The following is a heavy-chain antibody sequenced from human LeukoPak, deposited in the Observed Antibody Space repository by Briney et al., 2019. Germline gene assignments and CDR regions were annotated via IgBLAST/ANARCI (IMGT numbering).Heavy chain of an antibody. Sequence: SETLSLTCAVYGGSFSGYYWSWIRQPPGKGLEWIGEINHSGSTNYNPSLKSRVTISVDTSKNQFSLKLSSVTAADTAVYYCARLIVATTKRMFRFDYWGQGTLVTASS. CDR3: ARLIVATTKRMFRFDY. CDR2: INHSGST. CDR1: GGSFSGYY. V-gene: IGHV4-34*01. J-gene: IGHJ4*02. D-gene: IGHD5-12*01.